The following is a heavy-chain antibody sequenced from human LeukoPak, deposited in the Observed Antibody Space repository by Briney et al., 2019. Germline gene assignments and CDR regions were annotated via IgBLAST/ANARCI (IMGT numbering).Heavy chain of an antibody. J-gene: IGHJ4*02. CDR1: GFAFSSYS. CDR3: ASAGYCSSTSCYIDY. D-gene: IGHD2-2*02. V-gene: IGHV3-21*01. CDR2: ISSSSSYI. Sequence: GGSLRLSCGASGFAFSSYSMNWVRQAPGKGLEWVSSISSSSSYIYYADSVKGRFTISRDNAKNSLYLHMNSLRAEDTALYYCASAGYCSSTSCYIDYWGQGTRVTVSS.